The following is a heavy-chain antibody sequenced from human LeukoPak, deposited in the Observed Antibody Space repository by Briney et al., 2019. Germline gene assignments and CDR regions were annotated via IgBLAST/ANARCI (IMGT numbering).Heavy chain of an antibody. CDR3: ARGLIVVGPGAFDI. Sequence: SETLSLTCTVSGGSISSYYWSWIRQPPGNGLEWIGYIYYSGSTNYNPSLKSRVTISVDTSKNQFSLKLSSVTAADTAVYYCARGLIVVGPGAFDIWGQGTMVTVSS. D-gene: IGHD3-22*01. CDR2: IYYSGST. V-gene: IGHV4-59*01. CDR1: GGSISSYY. J-gene: IGHJ3*02.